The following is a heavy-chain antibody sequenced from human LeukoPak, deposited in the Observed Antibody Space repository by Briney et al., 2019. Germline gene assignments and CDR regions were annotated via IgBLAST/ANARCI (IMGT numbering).Heavy chain of an antibody. J-gene: IGHJ5*02. CDR2: INPNSGGT. V-gene: IGHV1-2*04. CDR1: GYTFTSYD. Sequence: ASVKVSCKASGYTFTSYDINWVRQATGQGLEWMGWINPNSGGTNYAQKFQGWVTMTRDTSISTAYMELSRLRSDDTAVYYCARDPQSFTFGGVITDVWFDPWGQGTLVTVSS. D-gene: IGHD3-16*02. CDR3: ARDPQSFTFGGVITDVWFDP.